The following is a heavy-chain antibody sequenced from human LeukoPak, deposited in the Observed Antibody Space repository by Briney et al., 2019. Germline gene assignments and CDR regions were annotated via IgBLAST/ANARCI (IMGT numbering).Heavy chain of an antibody. CDR2: INWNGGST. CDR3: ARDGGYSYGKIGDYFDY. V-gene: IGHV3-20*04. CDR1: GFTFDDYG. D-gene: IGHD5-18*01. J-gene: IGHJ4*02. Sequence: RPGGSLSLSCAASGFTFDDYGMSWVRQAPGKGLGWVSVINWNGGSTGYADSVKGRFTISRDNAKNSLYVQMNSLRAEDTALYYCARDGGYSYGKIGDYFDYWGQGTLVTVSS.